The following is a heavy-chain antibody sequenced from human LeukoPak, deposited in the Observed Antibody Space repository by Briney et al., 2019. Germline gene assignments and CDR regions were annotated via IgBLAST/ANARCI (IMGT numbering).Heavy chain of an antibody. J-gene: IGHJ4*02. Sequence: LTGGSLRLSCAASGFTFSSYAMSWVRQAPGKGLEWVSAISGSGGSTYYADSVKGRFTISRDNSKNTLYLQMNSLRAEDTAVYYCTRLSRYGNRWYYVDYWGQGTLVTVSS. CDR3: TRLSRYGNRWYYVDY. V-gene: IGHV3-23*01. D-gene: IGHD6-13*01. CDR2: ISGSGGST. CDR1: GFTFSSYA.